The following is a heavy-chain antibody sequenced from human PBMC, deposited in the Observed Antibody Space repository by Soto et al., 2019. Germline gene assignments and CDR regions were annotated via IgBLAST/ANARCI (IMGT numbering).Heavy chain of an antibody. CDR1: GYAFTRYD. CDR2: MNPNSGNT. V-gene: IGHV1-8*01. CDR3: ARAVNADAFDI. Sequence: ASVKVSCKASGYAFTRYDINWVRQATGQGLEWMGWMNPNSGNTGYAQKFQGRVTMTRDSSISTAYMEVSSLRFEGTAVYYCARAVNADAFDIWGQGTMVTVSS. D-gene: IGHD3-10*01. J-gene: IGHJ3*02.